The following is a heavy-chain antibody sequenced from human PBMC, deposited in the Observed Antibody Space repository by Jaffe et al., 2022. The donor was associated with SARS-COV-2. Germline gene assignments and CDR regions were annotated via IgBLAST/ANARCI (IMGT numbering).Heavy chain of an antibody. CDR2: IKQDGGEK. D-gene: IGHD3-10*01. CDR3: ARDLWSHTRDS. J-gene: IGHJ4*02. V-gene: IGHV3-7*01. CDR1: GFSFSSFW. Sequence: EVQLVESGGGLVQPGGSLRLSCAASGFSFSSFWMTWVRVAPGKGLEWVASIKQDGGEKHYVDSVKGRFTISRDNAKNSLYLQMNSLRAEDTAVYYCARDLWSHTRDSWGQGTLVTVSS.